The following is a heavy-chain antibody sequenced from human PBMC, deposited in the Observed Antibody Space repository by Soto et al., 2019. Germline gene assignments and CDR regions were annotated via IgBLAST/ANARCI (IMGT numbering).Heavy chain of an antibody. V-gene: IGHV4-39*01. J-gene: IGHJ5*02. Sequence: SETLSLTCTVSGGSISSRNYHWGWIRQPPGKGLEWIGNVYYSGTPYYNPSLKSRVTISVDTSKNELSLKVSSVTAADTAVYFCARYQASGWSSVRWFDPWGQGILVTVS. CDR1: GGSISSRNYH. CDR2: VYYSGTP. D-gene: IGHD6-19*01. CDR3: ARYQASGWSSVRWFDP.